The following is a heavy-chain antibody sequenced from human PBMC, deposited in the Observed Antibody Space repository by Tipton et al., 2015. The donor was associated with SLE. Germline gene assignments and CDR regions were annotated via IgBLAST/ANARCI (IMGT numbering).Heavy chain of an antibody. CDR2: INHSGST. CDR1: GGSFSGYY. CDR3: ASLVQGY. D-gene: IGHD6-6*01. V-gene: IGHV4-34*01. Sequence: TLSLTCAVYGGSFSGYYWSWIRQPPGKGLEWIGEINHSGSTNYNPSLKSRVTISVDTSKNQFSLQMRSLTAADTAVYYCASLVQGYWGQGTLVTVSS. J-gene: IGHJ4*02.